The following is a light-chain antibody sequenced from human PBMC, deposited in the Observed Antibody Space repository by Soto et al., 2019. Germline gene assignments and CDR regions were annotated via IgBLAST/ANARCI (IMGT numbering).Light chain of an antibody. Sequence: QSVLTQPPSVSGAPGQRVTISCTGSSSNIGAGYDVHWYQQLPGTAPKLLIYGNSNRPSGVPDRFSGSKSGNTASLTVSGLQAEDEADYYCSSYAGSNTSYVFGTGTKVTV. CDR1: SSNIGAGYD. V-gene: IGLV1-40*01. J-gene: IGLJ1*01. CDR2: GNS. CDR3: SSYAGSNTSYV.